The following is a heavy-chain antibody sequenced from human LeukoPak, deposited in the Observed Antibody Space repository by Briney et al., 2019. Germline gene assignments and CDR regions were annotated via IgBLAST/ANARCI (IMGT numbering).Heavy chain of an antibody. Sequence: PGGSLRLSCAASGFTFSSYAMSWVRQAPGKGLEWVSAISGSGGSTYYADSVKGRFTISRDNSKNTPYLQMNSLRAEDTAVYYCAKERDSYYDFWSGYSANDYWGQGTLVTVSS. V-gene: IGHV3-23*01. J-gene: IGHJ4*02. CDR3: AKERDSYYDFWSGYSANDY. D-gene: IGHD3-3*01. CDR2: ISGSGGST. CDR1: GFTFSSYA.